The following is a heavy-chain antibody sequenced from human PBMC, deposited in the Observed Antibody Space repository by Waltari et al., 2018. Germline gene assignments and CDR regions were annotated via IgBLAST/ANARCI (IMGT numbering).Heavy chain of an antibody. CDR1: GFSFVNYD. V-gene: IGHV3-30-3*01. D-gene: IGHD5-12*01. Sequence: QVQLVESGGGVVQPGSSLRLSCSASGFSFVNYDMHWVRQARGKGLEWVAAISYDANNQYYTDSVKGRFTISRDNSKNLLYLQMNSLQTADTAVYYCASVADSGYKTNWGQGTLVTVSS. CDR3: ASVADSGYKTN. J-gene: IGHJ4*02. CDR2: ISYDANNQ.